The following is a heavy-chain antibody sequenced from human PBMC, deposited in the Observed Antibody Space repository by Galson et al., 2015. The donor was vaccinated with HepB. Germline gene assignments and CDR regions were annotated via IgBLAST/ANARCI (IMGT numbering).Heavy chain of an antibody. CDR3: ARGGGYCSGGSCYGNWFDP. CDR2: IIPILGIA. CDR1: GGTFSSYT. J-gene: IGHJ5*02. V-gene: IGHV1-69*02. D-gene: IGHD2-15*01. Sequence: SVKVSCKASGGTFSSYTISWVRQAPGQGLEWMGRIIPILGIANHAQKFQGRVTITADKSTSTAYMELSSLRSEDTAVYYCARGGGYCSGGSCYGNWFDPWGQGTLVTVSS.